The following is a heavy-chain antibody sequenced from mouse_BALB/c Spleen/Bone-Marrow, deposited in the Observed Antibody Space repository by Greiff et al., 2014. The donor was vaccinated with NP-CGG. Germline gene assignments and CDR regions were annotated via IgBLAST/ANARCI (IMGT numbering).Heavy chain of an antibody. Sequence: EVKLVESGGGLVQPGGSLRLSCATSGFTFTDYYMTWVRQPPGEALEWLAFIRNKANGYTTEYSASVKGRFTISRDNSQSILYLHMNTLRAEDSATYYCARDMGGILFDSRGQGTTLTVSS. D-gene: IGHD4-1*01. CDR2: IRNKANGYTT. V-gene: IGHV7-3*02. CDR3: ARDMGGILFDS. CDR1: GFTFTDYY. J-gene: IGHJ2*01.